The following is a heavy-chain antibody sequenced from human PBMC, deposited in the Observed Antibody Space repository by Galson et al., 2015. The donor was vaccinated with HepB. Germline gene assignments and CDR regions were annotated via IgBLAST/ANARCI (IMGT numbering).Heavy chain of an antibody. CDR3: AKVPGRILTGYCSTTNCYTFDY. D-gene: IGHD2-2*02. Sequence: SLRLSCAASGFIFSNYAMTWVRQAPGKGLEWVSAISGSDGSTYYADSVKGRFSISRDNSKNTLYLQMNSLRADDSAVYYCAKVPGRILTGYCSTTNCYTFDYWGQGTLVTVSA. CDR1: GFIFSNYA. V-gene: IGHV3-23*01. J-gene: IGHJ4*02. CDR2: ISGSDGST.